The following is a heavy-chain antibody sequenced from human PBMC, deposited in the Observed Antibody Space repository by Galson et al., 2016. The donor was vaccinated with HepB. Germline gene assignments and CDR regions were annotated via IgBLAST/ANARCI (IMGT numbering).Heavy chain of an antibody. CDR3: ARDDDYDGNNLDY. V-gene: IGHV3-53*01. CDR1: GFTVSNNF. Sequence: SLRLSCAASGFTVSNNFMTWVRQGPGKGLEWVSLIYSGGSTHYADSVKGRFTISRENAKNTLYLQMNSLRGEDTAVYYCARDDDYDGNNLDYWGQGTLVTVSS. D-gene: IGHD4-23*01. J-gene: IGHJ4*02. CDR2: IYSGGST.